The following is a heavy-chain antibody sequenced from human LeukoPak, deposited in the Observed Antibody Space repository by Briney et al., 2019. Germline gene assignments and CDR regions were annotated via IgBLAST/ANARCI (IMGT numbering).Heavy chain of an antibody. CDR2: ISYGGSDK. J-gene: IGHJ4*02. D-gene: IGHD3/OR15-3a*01. Sequence: PGGSLRLSCAASGFTFSNFAMHWVRQAPGKGLGWVALISYGGSDKYFADSVKGRFTISRDNSKNTLYLHMNSLRPEDTAVYYCATPGGTGWHPLDYWGQGTLVTVSS. CDR1: GFTFSNFA. CDR3: ATPGGTGWHPLDY. V-gene: IGHV3-30*03.